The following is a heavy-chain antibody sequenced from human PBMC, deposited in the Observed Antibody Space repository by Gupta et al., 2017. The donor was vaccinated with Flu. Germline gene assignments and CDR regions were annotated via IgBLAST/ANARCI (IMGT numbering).Heavy chain of an antibody. Sequence: EVQLVESGGGLVKPGGSLRLSCAASGFTLSNSIMDWVRQAPGQGLEWVSSISSTSSYIYYADSVKGRFTISRDNAKNSLYLQMNSLRAEDTAVYYCAREGKYLERLTDYYFDYWGQGTLVTVSP. J-gene: IGHJ4*01. V-gene: IGHV3-21*06. CDR3: AREGKYLERLTDYYFDY. CDR2: ISSTSSYI. D-gene: IGHD1-20*01. CDR1: GFTLSNSI.